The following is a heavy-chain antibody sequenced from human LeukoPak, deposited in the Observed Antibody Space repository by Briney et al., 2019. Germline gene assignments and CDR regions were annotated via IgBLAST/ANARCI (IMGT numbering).Heavy chain of an antibody. J-gene: IGHJ4*02. CDR3: AKRSGVGVSGQYYLDY. V-gene: IGHV3-23*01. CDR1: GFTFGSYA. CDR2: LGSGGVTT. Sequence: AGGSLRLSCAASGFTFGSYAMSWVRQAPGKGLEWVSALGSGGVTTYYTASVKGRFTISRANSKNTLYLQMNSLRAEDTAVYYCAKRSGVGVSGQYYLDYWGQGTLVAVSS. D-gene: IGHD1-26*01.